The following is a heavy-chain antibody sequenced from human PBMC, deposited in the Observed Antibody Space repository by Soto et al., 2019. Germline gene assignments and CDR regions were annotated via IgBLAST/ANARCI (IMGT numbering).Heavy chain of an antibody. CDR2: IIPIFGTA. J-gene: IGHJ4*02. CDR1: GGTFSSYA. CDR3: ARDGDGQAHDY. V-gene: IGHV1-69*13. Sequence: SVKVSCKGFGGTFSSYAISWGRQAPGQGLEWMGGIIPIFGTANYAQKFQGRVTITADESTSTAYMELSSLRSEDTAVYYCARDGDGQAHDYWGQGTLVTVSS.